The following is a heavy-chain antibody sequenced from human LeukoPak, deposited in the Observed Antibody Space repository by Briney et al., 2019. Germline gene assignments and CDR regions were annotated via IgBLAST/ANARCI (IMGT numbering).Heavy chain of an antibody. J-gene: IGHJ3*02. CDR3: ATHKCLRERYGPGAFDI. CDR2: INHSGST. D-gene: IGHD2-8*02. Sequence: SETLCLTRAVYGGSFSGYYCSSVPQPPGKGLEWIGEINHSGSTKYNLVHTTRVTISVGTSTTQFSLRLSSVTAANTAVYYCATHKCLRERYGPGAFDIWGQGTMVTVSS. CDR1: GGSFSGYY. V-gene: IGHV4-34*01.